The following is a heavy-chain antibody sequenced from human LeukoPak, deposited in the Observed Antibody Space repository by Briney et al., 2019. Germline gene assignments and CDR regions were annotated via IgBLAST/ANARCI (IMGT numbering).Heavy chain of an antibody. V-gene: IGHV5-51*01. CDR3: ARSWVAGYGTVLDY. J-gene: IGHJ4*02. D-gene: IGHD6-19*01. CDR2: IYPGDSDT. Sequence: GESLKISCKCSGCSFTSYWIGWVRQMPGKGLEWMGIIYPGDSDTRYSPSFQGQVTISVDKYISTAYLQWSSLKASDTAMYYCARSWVAGYGTVLDYWGQGTLVSVSS. CDR1: GCSFTSYW.